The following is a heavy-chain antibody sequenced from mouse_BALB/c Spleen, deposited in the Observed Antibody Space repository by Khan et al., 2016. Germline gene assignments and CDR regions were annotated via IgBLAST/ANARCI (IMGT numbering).Heavy chain of an antibody. CDR1: GYTFTDYA. Sequence: QVQLQQPGPELVRPGVSVKISCKGSGYTFTDYAMHWVKQSHAKSLEWIGVISTYSGNTTYNQKFKGKATMTVEQSSSTAYMELARLTSEDSASYYGARGGCRYDVGDYWGQGTTLTVSS. CDR2: ISTYSGNT. D-gene: IGHD2-14*01. J-gene: IGHJ2*01. V-gene: IGHV1S137*01. CDR3: ARGGCRYDVGDY.